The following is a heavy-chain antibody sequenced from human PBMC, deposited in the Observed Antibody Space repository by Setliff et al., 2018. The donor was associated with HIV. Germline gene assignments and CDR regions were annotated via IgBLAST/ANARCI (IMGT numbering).Heavy chain of an antibody. CDR2: INPNSGNT. CDR1: GYTFTSNYD. CDR3: ARHDGLRSVHGAFDI. V-gene: IGHV1-18*01. J-gene: IGHJ3*02. Sequence: ASVKVSCKASGYTFTSNYDVNWVRLAAGQGLEWLGWINPNSGNTNYAQKLQGRVTMTTETSTSTAYMELRSLRTDDTAVYYCARHDGLRSVHGAFDIWGQGTMVTVSS. D-gene: IGHD4-17*01.